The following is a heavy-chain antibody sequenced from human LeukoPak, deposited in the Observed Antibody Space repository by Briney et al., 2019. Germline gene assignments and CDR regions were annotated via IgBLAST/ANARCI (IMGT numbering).Heavy chain of an antibody. CDR1: GFTFSSYA. CDR2: ISGSGGST. CDR3: AKGGHLGDIVLNSYYYYGMDV. J-gene: IGHJ6*02. Sequence: GGSLRLSCAASGFTFSSYAMSWVRQAPGKGLEWVSAISGSGGSTYYADSVKGRFTISRDNSKNTLYLQMNSLRAEDTAVYYCAKGGHLGDIVLNSYYYYGMDVWGQGTLVTVSS. D-gene: IGHD2-8*01. V-gene: IGHV3-23*01.